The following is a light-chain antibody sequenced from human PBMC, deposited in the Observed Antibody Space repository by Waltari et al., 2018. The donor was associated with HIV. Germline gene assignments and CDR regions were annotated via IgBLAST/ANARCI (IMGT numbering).Light chain of an antibody. V-gene: IGLV1-44*01. Sequence: QSVLTQPPSASGTPGQRVSISCSGSSSNIGSNTVNWYQQLPGTAPKLLIYTDNQRPSGVPDRFSGSKSDTAASLAISGLQSEDEADYYCSTWDAGLDGPVFGGGTKLTVL. CDR3: STWDAGLDGPV. J-gene: IGLJ3*02. CDR2: TDN. CDR1: SSNIGSNT.